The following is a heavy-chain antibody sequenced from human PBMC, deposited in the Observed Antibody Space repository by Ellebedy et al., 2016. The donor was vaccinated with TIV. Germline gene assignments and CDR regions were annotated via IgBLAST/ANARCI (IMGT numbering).Heavy chain of an antibody. CDR1: GYTFTSYG. J-gene: IGHJ4*02. CDR3: ARDWDTALVPGTFDY. V-gene: IGHV1-18*01. Sequence: ASVKVSCKASGYTFTSYGISWVRQAPGQGLEWMGWISAYNGNTNYVQKLQGRVTMTTDTFTSTAYMELRSLRSDDTAVYYCARDWDTALVPGTFDYWGQGTLVTVSS. D-gene: IGHD5-18*01. CDR2: ISAYNGNT.